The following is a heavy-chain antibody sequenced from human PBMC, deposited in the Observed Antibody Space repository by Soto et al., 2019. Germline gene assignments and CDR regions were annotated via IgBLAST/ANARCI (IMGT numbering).Heavy chain of an antibody. CDR2: SGGT. CDR3: AREGRGYSGQDAYDAFDI. D-gene: IGHD5-12*01. V-gene: IGHV1-2*04. Sequence: SGGTNYAQKFQGWFTMTRDTSISTAYMELSRLRSDDTAVYYCAREGRGYSGQDAYDAFDIWGQGTMVTVSS. J-gene: IGHJ3*02.